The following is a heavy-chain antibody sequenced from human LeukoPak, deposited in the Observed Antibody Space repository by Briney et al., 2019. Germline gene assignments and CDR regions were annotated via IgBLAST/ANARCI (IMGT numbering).Heavy chain of an antibody. CDR1: ELNFTTFA. D-gene: IGHD2-15*01. CDR3: AKGSQWLLRGGAYFDS. Sequence: GGSLGSSCEAPELNFTTFAMSWFGKVPGKGLDWASAISGVGGTTYYAASVRGRFTISRDNSKNILSLQMSSLRVDDTAIYYCAKGSQWLLRGGAYFDSWGQGTPVSVSS. J-gene: IGHJ4*02. CDR2: ISGVGGTT. V-gene: IGHV3-23*01.